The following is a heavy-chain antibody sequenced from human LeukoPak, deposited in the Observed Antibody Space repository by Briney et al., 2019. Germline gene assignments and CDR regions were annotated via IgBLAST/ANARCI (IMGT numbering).Heavy chain of an antibody. Sequence: GGSLRLSCAASGFTFSRYTMNWVRQAPGKGRECVSSISSSSSDIYHADSVKGRFTISRDNAKDSVYLQMDGQRGEDTAVYYCARYWDTAMDYYYYYGMDVWGQGTTVTVSS. CDR3: ARYWDTAMDYYYYYGMDV. D-gene: IGHD5-18*01. V-gene: IGHV3-21*01. CDR1: GFTFSRYT. J-gene: IGHJ6*02. CDR2: ISSSSSDI.